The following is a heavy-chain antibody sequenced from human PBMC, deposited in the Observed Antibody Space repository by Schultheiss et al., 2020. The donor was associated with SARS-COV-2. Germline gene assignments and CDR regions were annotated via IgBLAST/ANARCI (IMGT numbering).Heavy chain of an antibody. CDR2: ISYDGSNK. J-gene: IGHJ4*02. Sequence: GESLKISCAASGFTFSSYGMHWVRQAPGKGLEWVAVISYDGSNKYYADSVKGRFTISRDNSKNSLYLQMNSLRAEDTAVYYCARVGSVALTDYWGQGTLVTVSS. CDR1: GFTFSSYG. V-gene: IGHV3-30*03. D-gene: IGHD6-19*01. CDR3: ARVGSVALTDY.